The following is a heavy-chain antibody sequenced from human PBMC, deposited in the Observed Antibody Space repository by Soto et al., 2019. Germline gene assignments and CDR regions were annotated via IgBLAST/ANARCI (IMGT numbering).Heavy chain of an antibody. V-gene: IGHV4-59*08. CDR3: ARRPGFGHAFDI. CDR1: GGSISNYY. J-gene: IGHJ3*02. CDR2: MYYSGST. Sequence: QVQLQESGPGLVKPSETLSLTCTVSGGSISNYYWPWIRQPPGKGLEWIGYMYYSGSTNYNPSLKSRVTISLDTSKNQFSLKLSSVTAADTAVYYCARRPGFGHAFDIWGQGTMVTVSS. D-gene: IGHD3-10*01.